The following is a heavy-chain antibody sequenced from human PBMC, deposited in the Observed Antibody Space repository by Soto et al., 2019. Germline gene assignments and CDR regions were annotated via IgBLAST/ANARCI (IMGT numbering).Heavy chain of an antibody. CDR3: ARVGPYCSGGSCYSIDY. J-gene: IGHJ4*02. CDR1: GGSISSGGYY. V-gene: IGHV4-31*03. CDR2: IYYSGST. D-gene: IGHD2-15*01. Sequence: SETLSLTCTVSGGSISSGGYYWSWIRQHPGKGLEWIGYIYYSGSTYYNPSLKSRVTISVDTSKNQFSLKLSSVTAADTAVYYCARVGPYCSGGSCYSIDYWGQGTLVTVSS.